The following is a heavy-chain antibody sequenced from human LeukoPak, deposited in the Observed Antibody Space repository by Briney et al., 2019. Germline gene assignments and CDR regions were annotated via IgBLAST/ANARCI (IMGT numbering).Heavy chain of an antibody. CDR2: IRYDGSNK. D-gene: IGHD3/OR15-3a*01. V-gene: IGHV3-30*02. CDR1: GFTFSSYG. J-gene: IGHJ3*02. CDR3: ARRWTPIQSDAHAFDI. Sequence: GGSLRLSCAASGFTFSSYGMHWVRQAPGKGLEWVAFIRYDGSNKYYADSVKGRFTISRDNSKNTLYLQMNSLRAEDTAVYYCARRWTPIQSDAHAFDIWGQGTMVTVSS.